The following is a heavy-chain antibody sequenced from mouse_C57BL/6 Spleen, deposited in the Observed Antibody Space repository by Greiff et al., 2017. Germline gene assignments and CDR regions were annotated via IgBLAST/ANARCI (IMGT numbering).Heavy chain of an antibody. V-gene: IGHV5-17*01. D-gene: IGHD2-5*01. CDR1: GFTFSDYG. Sequence: DVHLVESGGGLVKPGGSLKLSCAASGFTFSDYGMHWVRQAPEKGLEWVAYISSGSSTIYYADTVKGRFTISRDNAKNTLFLQMTSLRSEDTAMYYCARSNYAHFDYWGQGTTLTVSS. CDR2: ISSGSSTI. J-gene: IGHJ2*01. CDR3: ARSNYAHFDY.